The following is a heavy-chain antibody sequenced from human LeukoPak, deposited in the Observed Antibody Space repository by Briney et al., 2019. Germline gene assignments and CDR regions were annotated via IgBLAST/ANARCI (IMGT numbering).Heavy chain of an antibody. CDR1: GDTVSSNSAA. CDR2: RYYRSKWYN. J-gene: IGHJ3*02. V-gene: IGHV6-1*01. D-gene: IGHD3-22*01. CDR3: AIVSYDSSGYVGSFDACHI. Sequence: SQTLTLTCAISGDTVSSNSAAWNCIAQSPSRGLEWLGRRYYRSKWYNDYAVSVKSRITINPDTSKNQLSLQLNSVTPEDTAVYYCAIVSYDSSGYVGSFDACHIGGPGTIVTVSS.